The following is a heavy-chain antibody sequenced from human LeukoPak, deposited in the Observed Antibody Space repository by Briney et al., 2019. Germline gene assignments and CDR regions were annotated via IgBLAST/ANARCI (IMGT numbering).Heavy chain of an antibody. J-gene: IGHJ4*02. D-gene: IGHD5-24*01. CDR3: AREARDGLDY. V-gene: IGHV4-59*11. Sequence: SETLSLTCTVSGGSISSHYWSWIRQPPGKGLEWIGYIYYSGSTNYNPSLKSRVTISVDTSKNQFSLKLSPVTAADTAVYYGAREARDGLDYWGRGTLVTVSS. CDR2: IYYSGST. CDR1: GGSISSHY.